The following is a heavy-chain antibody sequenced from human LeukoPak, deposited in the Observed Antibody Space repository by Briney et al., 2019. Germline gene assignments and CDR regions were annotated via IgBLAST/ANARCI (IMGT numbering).Heavy chain of an antibody. Sequence: GGSLRLSCAPSGFTFNNYGMHWVRQAPGKGLEWVAFIRDDGSIKYYADSVKGRFTISRDNSKNTLSLQMNSLRAEDTAVYYCAKDRGRRNVVVPATKWGTFDYWGQGTLVTVSS. CDR2: IRDDGSIK. V-gene: IGHV3-30*02. D-gene: IGHD2-2*01. CDR1: GFTFNNYG. CDR3: AKDRGRRNVVVPATKWGTFDY. J-gene: IGHJ4*02.